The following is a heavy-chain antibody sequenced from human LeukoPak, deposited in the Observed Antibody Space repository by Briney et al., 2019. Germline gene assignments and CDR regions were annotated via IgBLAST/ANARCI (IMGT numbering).Heavy chain of an antibody. D-gene: IGHD4-17*01. V-gene: IGHV3-23*05. Sequence: GGSLGLSCTASGFIFRDYVMSWVRQAPGKGPEWVAAIWRTGDWTHYVDSVKGRFTISRDNSKNTLYLQMNRLRVADTAIYYCAKDRHDYGDYAFDSWGQGTLVTVSS. CDR2: IWRTGDWT. CDR1: GFIFRDYV. J-gene: IGHJ4*02. CDR3: AKDRHDYGDYAFDS.